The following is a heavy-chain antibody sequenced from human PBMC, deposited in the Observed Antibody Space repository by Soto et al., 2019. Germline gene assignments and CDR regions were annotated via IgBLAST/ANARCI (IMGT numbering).Heavy chain of an antibody. CDR1: GASVSRGSYY. J-gene: IGHJ3*02. Sequence: QVQLQESGPGLAKPSETLSLTCSVSGASVSRGSYYWNWIRQTPGKGLEWIGYVYDGGITNYNPSLKSRATTSADAPKNQFSLKLTSVTAADTAVYYCARADEALDIWGQGTRVTVSS. V-gene: IGHV4-61*01. CDR2: VYDGGIT. CDR3: ARADEALDI.